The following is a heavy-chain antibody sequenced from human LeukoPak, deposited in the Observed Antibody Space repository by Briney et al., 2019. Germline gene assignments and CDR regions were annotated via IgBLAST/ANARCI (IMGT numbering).Heavy chain of an antibody. Sequence: GGSLRLSCAASGFTFSSYCMNWVRQAPGNGLEWVSSVSSSSSYIYYADSVEGRFTIPRDHAKNSLSLQMNSLRAEDTAVYYCARDEGIVMVNEGDFDYWGQGTLVTVS. CDR1: GFTFSSYC. D-gene: IGHD3-22*01. CDR3: ARDEGIVMVNEGDFDY. CDR2: VSSSSSYI. V-gene: IGHV3-21*01. J-gene: IGHJ4*02.